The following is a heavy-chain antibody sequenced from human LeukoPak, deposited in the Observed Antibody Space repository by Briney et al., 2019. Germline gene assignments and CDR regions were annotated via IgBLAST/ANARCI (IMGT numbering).Heavy chain of an antibody. V-gene: IGHV1-69*06. CDR3: ARSTRGALSGFDY. CDR1: GYTFTNYG. Sequence: ASVTVSCKASGYTFTNYGISWVRQAPGQGLEWMGGIIPIFGTANYAQKFQGRVTITADKSTSTAYMELSSLRSEDTAVYYCARSTRGALSGFDYWGQGTLVTVSS. CDR2: IIPIFGTA. D-gene: IGHD2-15*01. J-gene: IGHJ4*02.